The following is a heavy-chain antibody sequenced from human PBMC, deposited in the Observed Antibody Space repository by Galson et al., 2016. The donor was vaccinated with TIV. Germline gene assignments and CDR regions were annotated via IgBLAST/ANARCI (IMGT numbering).Heavy chain of an antibody. J-gene: IGHJ3*01. CDR2: ISPFFGIS. CDR3: AKERTTVTTHDAFDV. V-gene: IGHV1-69*13. Sequence: SVKVSCKASGGTFSHHVINWVRQAPGQGLEWMGGISPFFGISNSAQKFQGRVTITADELKSTAYMELSSLTSDDTAVYFCAKERTTVTTHDAFDVWGPGTMVTVSS. CDR1: GGTFSHHV. D-gene: IGHD4-17*01.